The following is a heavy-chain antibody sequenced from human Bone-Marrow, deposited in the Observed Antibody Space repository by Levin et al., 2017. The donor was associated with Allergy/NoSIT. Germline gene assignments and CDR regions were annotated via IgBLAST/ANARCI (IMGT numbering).Heavy chain of an antibody. CDR2: IKSKADGETT. J-gene: IGHJ4*02. D-gene: IGHD3-22*01. V-gene: IGHV3-15*01. CDR3: TTDSYDSSGLDY. CDR1: GLTFNFAW. Sequence: LSLTCAASGLTFNFAWMSWVRQAPGKGLEWVGRIKSKADGETTDYAAPVKGRFTISRDDSKNTLYLQMNSLKTEDTAVYYCTTDSYDSSGLDYWGQGTLVTVSS.